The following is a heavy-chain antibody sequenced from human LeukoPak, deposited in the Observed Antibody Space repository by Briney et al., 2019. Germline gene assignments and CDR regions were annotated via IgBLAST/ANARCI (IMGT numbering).Heavy chain of an antibody. Sequence: PGGSLRLSCAASGFTVSSNYMSWVRQAPGKGLEWVSVIYSGGSTYYADSVKGRFTISRDNSKNTLYLQMNSLRAEDTVVYYCAKNKYGCSSTSCYGLDYWGQGTLVTVSS. CDR2: IYSGGST. CDR1: GFTVSSNY. CDR3: AKNKYGCSSTSCYGLDY. D-gene: IGHD2-2*01. J-gene: IGHJ4*02. V-gene: IGHV3-53*01.